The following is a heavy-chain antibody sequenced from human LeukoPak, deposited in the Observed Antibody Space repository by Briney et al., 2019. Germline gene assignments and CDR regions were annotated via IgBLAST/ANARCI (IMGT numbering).Heavy chain of an antibody. V-gene: IGHV3-74*01. J-gene: IGHJ4*02. CDR3: ARAVAGAFDY. D-gene: IGHD6-19*01. CDR1: GFTFSSYW. Sequence: PGGSLRLSCAASGFTFSSYWMHWVRQAPGKGPVWVSRINSDGSSTSYADSVKGRFTISRDNAKNTLYLQMNSLRAEDTAVYYCARAVAGAFDYWGQGTLVTVSS. CDR2: INSDGSST.